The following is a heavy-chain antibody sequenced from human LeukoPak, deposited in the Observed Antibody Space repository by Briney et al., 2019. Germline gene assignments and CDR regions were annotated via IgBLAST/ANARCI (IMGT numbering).Heavy chain of an antibody. CDR1: GGSISSYY. V-gene: IGHV4-59*08. D-gene: IGHD3-22*01. Sequence: SQTLSLTCTVSGGSISSYYWSWIRQPPGRGLGWIGYIYYSGSTNSIPSLKSRVTISVDTSKNQFSLKLSSVTAADTAVYYCARLLLRRGAFDIWGQGTMVTVSS. CDR3: ARLLLRRGAFDI. CDR2: IYYSGST. J-gene: IGHJ3*02.